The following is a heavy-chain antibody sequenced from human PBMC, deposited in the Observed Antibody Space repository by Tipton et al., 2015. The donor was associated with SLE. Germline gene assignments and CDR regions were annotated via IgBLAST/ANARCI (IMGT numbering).Heavy chain of an antibody. D-gene: IGHD6-19*01. CDR3: ARAVRAGYFDL. Sequence: TLSLTCTVSGGSISSGSYYWSWIRQPAGKGLEWIGHIYTSGSTNYNPSLKSRVTISVDTSKNQFSLKLSSVTAADAAVYYCARAVRAGYFDLWGRGTLVTVSS. CDR1: GGSISSGSYY. J-gene: IGHJ2*01. V-gene: IGHV4-61*09. CDR2: IYTSGST.